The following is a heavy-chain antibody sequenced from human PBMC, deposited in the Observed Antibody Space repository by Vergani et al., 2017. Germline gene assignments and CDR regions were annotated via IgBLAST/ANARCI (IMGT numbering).Heavy chain of an antibody. Sequence: QVQLQESGPGLVKPSETLSLTCTVSGGSISSYYWSWIRQPPGKGLEWIGYIYTSGSTNYNPSLKSRVTISGDTSKTQFSLKLSSVTAADTAVYYCARHEVSSGPFDPWGQGTLVTVSS. D-gene: IGHD6-25*01. J-gene: IGHJ5*02. V-gene: IGHV4-4*09. CDR2: IYTSGST. CDR3: ARHEVSSGPFDP. CDR1: GGSISSYY.